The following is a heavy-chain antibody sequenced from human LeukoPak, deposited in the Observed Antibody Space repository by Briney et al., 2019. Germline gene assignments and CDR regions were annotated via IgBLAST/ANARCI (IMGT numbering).Heavy chain of an antibody. V-gene: IGHV3-33*03. D-gene: IGHD4-17*01. CDR1: GFTFSSYG. Sequence: GSLRLSCAASGFTFSSYGIHWVRQAPGKGLEWVAVIGKDGAAKHYAESVRGRFTISRDNSKNTLDLQMDSLRAEDTAVYYCAKALHYGDYGKFDYWGQGTLVTVSS. CDR3: AKALHYGDYGKFDY. CDR2: IGKDGAAK. J-gene: IGHJ4*02.